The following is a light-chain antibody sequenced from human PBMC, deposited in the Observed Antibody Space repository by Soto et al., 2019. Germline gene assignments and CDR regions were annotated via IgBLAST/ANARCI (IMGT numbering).Light chain of an antibody. CDR3: SSYTSSSTLLV. CDR2: EVS. J-gene: IGLJ2*01. CDR1: SSDVGGYNY. Sequence: QSALTQPASVSGSPGQSITISCTGTSSDVGGYNYVSWYQQHPGKAPKLMIYEVSNRPSGVSNRFSGSKSGNTASLTISGLQAEDEVDYYCSSYTSSSTLLVFGGGTKVTVL. V-gene: IGLV2-14*01.